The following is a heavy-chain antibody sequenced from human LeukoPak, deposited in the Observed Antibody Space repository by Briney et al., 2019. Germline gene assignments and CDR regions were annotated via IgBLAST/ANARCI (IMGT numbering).Heavy chain of an antibody. V-gene: IGHV1-18*01. D-gene: IGHD4-23*01. Sequence: ASVKVSCKASGYTFSSYGMSWVRQAPGQGLEWMGWISAYNGNTNYAQKLQGRVTMTTDTSTSTAYMELRSLRSDDTAVYYCARGPRPSGNSGFVDYWGQGTLVTVSS. J-gene: IGHJ4*02. CDR1: GYTFSSYG. CDR2: ISAYNGNT. CDR3: ARGPRPSGNSGFVDY.